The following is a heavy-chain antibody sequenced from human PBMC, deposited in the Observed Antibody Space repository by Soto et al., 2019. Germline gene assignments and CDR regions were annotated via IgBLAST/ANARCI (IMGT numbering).Heavy chain of an antibody. CDR2: IYYTGST. CDR1: GGSVRSGSYY. J-gene: IGHJ6*02. D-gene: IGHD2-15*01. Sequence: SETLSLTCSVSGGSVRSGSYYWSWIRQPPGKGLEWIGYIYYTGSTNYNPSLKSRVTISVDTSKNQFSLKLNSVTAADTAVYYCASASYCSGGSCYHYYYYYYGMDVWGQGTTVTVSS. CDR3: ASASYCSGGSCYHYYYYYYGMDV. V-gene: IGHV4-61*01.